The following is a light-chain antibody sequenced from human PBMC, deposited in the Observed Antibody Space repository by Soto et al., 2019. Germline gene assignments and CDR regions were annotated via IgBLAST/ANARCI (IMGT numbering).Light chain of an antibody. CDR1: QTISTW. Sequence: DIQVTQSPPTLSASVVDRVTITCRASQTISTWMAWYQQKPGKAPKLLVYDASTLQSGVASRFSGSGSGTEFSLTISNLQPDDCATYYCQQYENYWTFGQGTKVDIK. CDR3: QQYENYWT. J-gene: IGKJ1*01. CDR2: DAS. V-gene: IGKV1-5*01.